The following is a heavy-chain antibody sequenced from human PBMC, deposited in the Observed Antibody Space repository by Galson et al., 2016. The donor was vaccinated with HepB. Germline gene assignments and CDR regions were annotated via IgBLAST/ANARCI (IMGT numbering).Heavy chain of an antibody. CDR3: ARDNEQWLVLSYGMDV. J-gene: IGHJ6*02. V-gene: IGHV3-30*03. Sequence: SLRLSCAASGFIFNNYMMHWVRQAPGKGLEWVAVISYDGSSEYYADSFKGRFTISRDNSKSTLYLQMNSLRAEDTAVYYCARDNEQWLVLSYGMDVWGQGTLVTVSS. CDR1: GFIFNNYM. D-gene: IGHD6-19*01. CDR2: ISYDGSSE.